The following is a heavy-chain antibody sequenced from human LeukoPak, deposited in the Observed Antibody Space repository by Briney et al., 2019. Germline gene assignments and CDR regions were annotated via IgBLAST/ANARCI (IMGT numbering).Heavy chain of an antibody. V-gene: IGHV3-48*03. CDR3: ARGGTGYDLFDY. Sequence: PRGSMRLSCAASAFTSSSYDMTWFRQAPAEGLEWGSYISSSGRTKYYADSVKGRFTISRDNAKNSLYLQMNSLSAADTAIYYCARGGTGYDLFDYWGQGTLVTVSS. CDR2: ISSSGRTK. J-gene: IGHJ4*02. CDR1: AFTSSSYD. D-gene: IGHD5-12*01.